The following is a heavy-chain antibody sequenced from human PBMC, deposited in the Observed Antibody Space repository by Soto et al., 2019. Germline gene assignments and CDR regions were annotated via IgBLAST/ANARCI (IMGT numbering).Heavy chain of an antibody. CDR2: ISLYSDGT. D-gene: IGHD2-2*01. Sequence: SVKVSCKTSVYTLSNYGITWVRQAPGQPLEWLGWISLYSDGTNYAQKFQGRVSMTTDTSTTTAYMELRSLRSDDTAVYYCARVVPGAEAWFGPWGQGTLVTGSS. J-gene: IGHJ5*02. CDR3: ARVVPGAEAWFGP. V-gene: IGHV1-18*01. CDR1: VYTLSNYG.